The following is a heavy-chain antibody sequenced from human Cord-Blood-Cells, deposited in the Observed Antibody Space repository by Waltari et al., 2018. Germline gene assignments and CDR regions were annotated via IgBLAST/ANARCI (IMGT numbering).Heavy chain of an antibody. Sequence: QVQLVVSGVGVVEPGWSLRLSCAACGFTFRSSGLHWFRQAPGKGLEWVAVISYDGSNKYYADSVKGRFTISRDNSKNTLYLQMNSLRAEDTAVYYCAKDRGSEGYYDYWGQGTLVTVSS. V-gene: IGHV3-30*18. D-gene: IGHD3-16*01. CDR2: ISYDGSNK. CDR1: GFTFRSSG. CDR3: AKDRGSEGYYDY. J-gene: IGHJ4*02.